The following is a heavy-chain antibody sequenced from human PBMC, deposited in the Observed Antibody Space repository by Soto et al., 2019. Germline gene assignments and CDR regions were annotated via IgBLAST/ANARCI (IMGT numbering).Heavy chain of an antibody. Sequence: QLQLQESGPGLVKPSETLSLTCTVSSGSISSGSYYWDWIRQPPGKGLELIGNIYYSGNTNYNPPFERRLTLSVDTSKNQFSLKLSSVTAADTAVYYCARQTDSYYTFEAFDIWGEGTMVTVSS. J-gene: IGHJ3*02. D-gene: IGHD3-22*01. CDR2: IYYSGNT. CDR1: SGSISSGSYY. V-gene: IGHV4-39*01. CDR3: ARQTDSYYTFEAFDI.